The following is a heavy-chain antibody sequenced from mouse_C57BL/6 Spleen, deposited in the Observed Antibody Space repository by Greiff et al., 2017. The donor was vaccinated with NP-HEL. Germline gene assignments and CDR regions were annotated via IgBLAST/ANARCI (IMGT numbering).Heavy chain of an antibody. J-gene: IGHJ4*01. Sequence: DVKLVESEGGLVQPGSSMKLSCTASGFTFSDYYMAWVRQVPEKGLEWVANINYDGSSTYYLDSLKSRFIISRDNAKNILYLQMSSLKSEDTATYYCARDPYYGAMDYWGQGTSVTVSS. CDR3: ARDPYYGAMDY. CDR2: INYDGSST. D-gene: IGHD2-10*01. CDR1: GFTFSDYY. V-gene: IGHV5-16*01.